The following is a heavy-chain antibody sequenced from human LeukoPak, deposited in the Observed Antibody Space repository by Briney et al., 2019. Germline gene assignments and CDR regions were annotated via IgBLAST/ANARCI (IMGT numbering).Heavy chain of an antibody. CDR3: ARASWVSDPDAVR. D-gene: IGHD3-10*01. CDR2: LRGNVET. Sequence: GGSLRLSCAASGISFRNYAMSWVRQAPARGPEWVSSLRGNVETFYADSVKGRFTLSRGDSRNTVYLQLNNLRVEDTAIYYCARASWVSDPDAVRWGQGTQVTVSS. J-gene: IGHJ4*02. CDR1: GISFRNYA. V-gene: IGHV3-23*01.